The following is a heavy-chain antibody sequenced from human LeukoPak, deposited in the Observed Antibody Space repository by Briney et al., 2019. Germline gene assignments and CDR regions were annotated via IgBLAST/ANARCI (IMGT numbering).Heavy chain of an antibody. CDR1: GGSISSSSYY. CDR3: ARGRRVSISGWYFDL. J-gene: IGHJ2*01. Sequence: SETLSLTCTVSGGSISSSSYYWGWIRQPPGKGLEWIGNIDYSGSTYYSPSLKSRVTISVDTSKNQFSLKLSSVTAADTAVYYCARGRRVSISGWYFDLWGRGTLVTVSS. V-gene: IGHV4-39*07. CDR2: IDYSGST. D-gene: IGHD6-6*01.